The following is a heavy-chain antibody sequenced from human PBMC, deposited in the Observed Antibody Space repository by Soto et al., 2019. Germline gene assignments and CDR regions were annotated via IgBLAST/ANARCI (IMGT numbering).Heavy chain of an antibody. J-gene: IGHJ3*02. CDR2: ISYDGSNK. CDR3: ARAPPFSSGWYLSAFDI. CDR1: GFTFSSYA. Sequence: PGGSLRLSCAASGFTFSSYAMHWVRQAPGKGLEWVAVISYDGSNKYYADSVKGRFTISRDNSKNTLYLQMNSLRAEDTAVYYCARAPPFSSGWYLSAFDIWGQGTMVTVS. D-gene: IGHD6-19*01. V-gene: IGHV3-30-3*01.